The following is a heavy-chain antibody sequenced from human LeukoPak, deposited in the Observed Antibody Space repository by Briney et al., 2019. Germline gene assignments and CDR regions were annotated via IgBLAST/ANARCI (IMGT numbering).Heavy chain of an antibody. Sequence: GGSLRLSCAASGFTFSSYGMHWVRQAPGKGLEWVAVISYDGSNKYYADSVKGRFTISRGNSKNTLYLQMNSLRAEDTAVYYCAKGEARPTEASWAVAVTLYYYYGMDVWGQGTTVTVSS. D-gene: IGHD2-15*01. J-gene: IGHJ6*02. CDR3: AKGEARPTEASWAVAVTLYYYYGMDV. CDR2: ISYDGSNK. CDR1: GFTFSSYG. V-gene: IGHV3-30*18.